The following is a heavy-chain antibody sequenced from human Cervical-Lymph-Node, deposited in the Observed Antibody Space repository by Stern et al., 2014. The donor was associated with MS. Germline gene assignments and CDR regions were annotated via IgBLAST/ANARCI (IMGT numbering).Heavy chain of an antibody. CDR1: GYSFTSFG. J-gene: IGHJ6*02. CDR2: NSAYNGNT. Sequence: QLQLVQSGAEVKKPGASVKVSCKASGYSFTSFGISWVRQAPGPGHEWMGWNSAYNGNTNYLQTLHGRITMTTDTSTSTAYMELRSLRSDDTAVYYCARGGYYGMDVWGQGTTVTVSS. CDR3: ARGGYYGMDV. V-gene: IGHV1-18*01.